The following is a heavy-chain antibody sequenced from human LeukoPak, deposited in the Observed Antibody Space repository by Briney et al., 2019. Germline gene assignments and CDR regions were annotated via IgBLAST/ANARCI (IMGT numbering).Heavy chain of an antibody. Sequence: HAGGSLRLSCAASGFTFTDYWMTWVRQVPGKGPEWVANIHKAGTESYYVDSVKGRFAISRDNAKNSLYLQLSSLRVDDTAVYYCARVGTWELQRVFDYWGQGTLVTVSS. CDR1: GFTFTDYW. J-gene: IGHJ4*02. CDR2: IHKAGTES. CDR3: ARVGTWELQRVFDY. V-gene: IGHV3-7*01. D-gene: IGHD1-26*01.